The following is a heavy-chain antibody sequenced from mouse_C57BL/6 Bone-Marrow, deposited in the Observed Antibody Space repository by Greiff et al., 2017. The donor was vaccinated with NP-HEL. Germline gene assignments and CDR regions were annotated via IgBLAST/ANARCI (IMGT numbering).Heavy chain of an antibody. V-gene: IGHV5-4*01. CDR1: GFTFSSYA. Sequence: EVQGVESGGDLVKPGGSLKLSCAASGFTFSSYAMSWVRQTPEKRLEWVATISDGGSYTYYPDNVKGRFTISRDNAKNNLYLQMSHLKSEDTAMYYCARDGYGNLPYYFDYWGQGTTLTVSS. CDR3: ARDGYGNLPYYFDY. J-gene: IGHJ2*01. CDR2: ISDGGSYT. D-gene: IGHD2-1*01.